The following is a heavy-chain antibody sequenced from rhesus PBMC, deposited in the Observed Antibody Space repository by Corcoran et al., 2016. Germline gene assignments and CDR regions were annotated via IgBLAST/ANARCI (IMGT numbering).Heavy chain of an antibody. D-gene: IGHD5-42*01. CDR1: GYSISSGYY. CDR2: IYGSGGSN. V-gene: IGHV4S14*01. CDR3: ARGGSSWSEWDTVGTEWYFDL. J-gene: IGHJ2*01. Sequence: QVQLQESGPGLVKPSETLSLTCAVSGYSISSGYYWGWIRQPPGKGLEEIGSIYGSGGSNYLNPSLKSRVTLSVDTSKNQFSLKLSSVTAADTAVYYCARGGSSWSEWDTVGTEWYFDLWGPGTPITISS.